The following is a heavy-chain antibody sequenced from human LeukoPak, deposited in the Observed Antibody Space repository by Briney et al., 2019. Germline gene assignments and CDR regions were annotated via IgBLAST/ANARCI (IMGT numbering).Heavy chain of an antibody. CDR2: ISGSGGST. V-gene: IGHV3-23*01. CDR1: GFTFSSYA. D-gene: IGHD3-22*01. Sequence: GGSLSLSCAASGFTFSSYAMSWVRQAPGKGLEWVSAISGSGGSTYYADSVKGRFTISRDNSKNTLYLQMNSLRAEDTAVYYCAKGSYYYDSSGFDYWGQGTLVAVSS. J-gene: IGHJ4*02. CDR3: AKGSYYYDSSGFDY.